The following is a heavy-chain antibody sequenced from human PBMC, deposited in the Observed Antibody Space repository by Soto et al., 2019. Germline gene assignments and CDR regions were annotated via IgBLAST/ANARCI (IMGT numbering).Heavy chain of an antibody. D-gene: IGHD2-2*01. V-gene: IGHV1-2*02. CDR1: GYTFTAYY. Sequence: QVQLVQSGAEVKQPGASVKVSCRASGYTFTAYYIHWVRQAPGQGLEWMGYINPKSGGTIYAQKFRGRVTLTRDTSISTAFMDLNSLTSDDTAVYCCARIEGSASSVGDWGQGTLVAVSS. CDR3: ARIEGSASSVGD. J-gene: IGHJ4*02. CDR2: INPKSGGT.